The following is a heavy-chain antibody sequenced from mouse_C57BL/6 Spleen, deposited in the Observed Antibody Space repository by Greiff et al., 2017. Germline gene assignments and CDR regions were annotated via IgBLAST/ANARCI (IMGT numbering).Heavy chain of an antibody. V-gene: IGHV1-26*01. Sequence: EVKLQQSGPELVKPGASVKISCKASGYTFTDYYMNWVKQSHGKSLEWIGDINPNNGGTSYNQKFKGKATLTVDKSSSTAYMELRSLTSEDSAVYYCARERAGPYYFDYWGQGTTLTVSS. CDR1: GYTFTDYY. CDR3: ARERAGPYYFDY. J-gene: IGHJ2*01. CDR2: INPNNGGT. D-gene: IGHD3-3*01.